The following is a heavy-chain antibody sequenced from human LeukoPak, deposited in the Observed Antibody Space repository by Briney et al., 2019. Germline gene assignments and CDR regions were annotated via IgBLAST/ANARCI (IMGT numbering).Heavy chain of an antibody. CDR3: ARSGYSSTWYLQNFELDY. J-gene: IGHJ4*02. Sequence: GGSLRLSCAASGFTFRSFWMHWVRQGPGKGLEWVSYISTDGGSTNYADSVKGRFAVSRDNAKNTLYLQMNSLRAEDTAVYFCARSGYSSTWYLQNFELDYWGQGTLVTVSS. V-gene: IGHV3-74*01. D-gene: IGHD2-2*01. CDR1: GFTFRSFW. CDR2: ISTDGGST.